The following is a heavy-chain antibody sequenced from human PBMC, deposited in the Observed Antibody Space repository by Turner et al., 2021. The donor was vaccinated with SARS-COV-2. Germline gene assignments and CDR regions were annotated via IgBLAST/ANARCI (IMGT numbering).Heavy chain of an antibody. V-gene: IGHV1-2*02. CDR1: GYPFTGHY. D-gene: IGHD3-22*01. CDR3: ARTFHSDSSGYHYVPYLQH. Sequence: QVQLVQSGADVKKPGASVKVSCKASGYPFTGHYIHWVRQAPAQGVEWMGWINPKSGGTNYAQKFQGRVTMTRDTSISTAYMELNRLRSDDTAVYYCARTFHSDSSGYHYVPYLQHWGQGTLLTVSS. J-gene: IGHJ1*01. CDR2: INPKSGGT.